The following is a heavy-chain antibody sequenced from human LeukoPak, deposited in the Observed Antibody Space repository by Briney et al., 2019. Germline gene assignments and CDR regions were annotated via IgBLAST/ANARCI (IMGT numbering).Heavy chain of an antibody. D-gene: IGHD6-19*01. CDR3: ATWGSSGWYGLSAFDI. V-gene: IGHV4-59*01. J-gene: IGHJ3*02. Sequence: KPSETLSLTCTVSGGSISSYYWSWIRQPPGKGLEWIGYIYYSGSTNYNPSLKSRVTISVDTSKNQFSLKLSSVTAADTAVYYCATWGSSGWYGLSAFDIWGQGTMVTVSS. CDR1: GGSISSYY. CDR2: IYYSGST.